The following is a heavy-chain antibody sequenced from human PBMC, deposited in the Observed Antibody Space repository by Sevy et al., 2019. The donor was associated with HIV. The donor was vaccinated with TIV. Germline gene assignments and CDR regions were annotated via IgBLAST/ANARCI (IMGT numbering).Heavy chain of an antibody. CDR1: GFTFSSYG. CDR2: ISYDGSNK. J-gene: IGHJ4*02. V-gene: IGHV3-30*18. D-gene: IGHD2-2*01. CDR3: AKGLGRSSSLEDY. Sequence: GGSLRLSCAASGFTFSSYGMHWVRQAPGKGLEWVAVISYDGSNKYYADSVKGRFTISRDNSKNTLYLQMNSLRAEDTAVYYCAKGLGRSSSLEDYWGQGTLVTVSS.